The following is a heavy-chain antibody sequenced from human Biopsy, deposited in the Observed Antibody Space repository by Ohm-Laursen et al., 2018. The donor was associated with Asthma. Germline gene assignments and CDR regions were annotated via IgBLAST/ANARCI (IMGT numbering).Heavy chain of an antibody. V-gene: IGHV3-30*03. J-gene: IGHJ3*02. Sequence: SLRLSCAASGFVLSQCGMHWVRQGPGKGLEWVALVSSDGYNKYYEDSVKGRFTISRDNSRNRLYLQINRLTVEDSAVYFCARQSGQDYGDSSGFDIWGQGTKVAVSS. D-gene: IGHD3-22*01. CDR2: VSSDGYNK. CDR1: GFVLSQCG. CDR3: ARQSGQDYGDSSGFDI.